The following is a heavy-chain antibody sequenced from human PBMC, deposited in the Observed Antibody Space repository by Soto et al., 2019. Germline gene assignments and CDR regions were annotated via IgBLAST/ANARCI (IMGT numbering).Heavy chain of an antibody. V-gene: IGHV3-30-3*01. CDR2: ISYDGSNK. CDR3: ARKQNYDFSQPGGMGV. J-gene: IGHJ6*02. CDR1: GFTFSSYA. D-gene: IGHD3-3*01. Sequence: QVQLVESGGGVVQPGRSLRLSCAASGFTFSSYAMHWVRQAPGKGLEWVAVISYDGSNKYYADSVKGRFTISRDNSKNTLYLQMNSLRAEDTAVYYCARKQNYDFSQPGGMGVWGQGTTVTVSS.